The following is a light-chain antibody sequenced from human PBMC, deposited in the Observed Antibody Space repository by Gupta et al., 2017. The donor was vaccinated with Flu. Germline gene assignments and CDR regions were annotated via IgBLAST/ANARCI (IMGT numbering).Light chain of an antibody. J-gene: IGKJ2*01. CDR2: KAS. CDR1: QSFSSW. Sequence: DIQMTQSPSTLSASVGDRVTINGRASQSFSSWLDWYQQKPGKAPKLLIYKASSLESGVPSRVSGSGSGTEFTSTISSLQPDDFATYYCQQNNSYKYTFGQGNKLEIK. CDR3: QQNNSYKYT. V-gene: IGKV1-5*03.